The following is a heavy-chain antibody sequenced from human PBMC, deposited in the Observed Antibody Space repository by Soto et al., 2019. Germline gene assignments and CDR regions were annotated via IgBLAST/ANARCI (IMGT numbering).Heavy chain of an antibody. J-gene: IGHJ4*02. Sequence: VGSLRRSCSASGFAVSSNYMSWVRQAPGKWLGWVSAISGSGGSTYYADSVKGRFTISRDNSKNTLYLQMNSLRAEDTAVYYCAKDRGPCSGGSCYHPIDYWGQGTLVTVSS. D-gene: IGHD2-15*01. V-gene: IGHV3-23*01. CDR3: AKDRGPCSGGSCYHPIDY. CDR1: GFAVSSNY. CDR2: ISGSGGST.